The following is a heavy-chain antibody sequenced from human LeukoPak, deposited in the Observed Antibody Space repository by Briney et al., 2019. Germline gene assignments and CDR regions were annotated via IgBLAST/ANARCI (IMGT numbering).Heavy chain of an antibody. D-gene: IGHD2-2*01. V-gene: IGHV1-69*04. CDR1: GGTFSSYA. CDR2: IIPILGIA. CDR3: ARQGIVVVPAAMSANWFDP. Sequence: ASVKVSCKASGGTFSSYAISWVRQAPGQGLEWMGRIIPILGIANYTQKFQGRVTITADKSTSTAYMELSSLRSEDTAVYCCARQGIVVVPAAMSANWFDPWGQGTLVTVSS. J-gene: IGHJ5*02.